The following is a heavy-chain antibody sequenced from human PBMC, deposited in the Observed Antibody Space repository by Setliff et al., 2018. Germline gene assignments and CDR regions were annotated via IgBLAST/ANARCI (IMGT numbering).Heavy chain of an antibody. CDR1: GYSFSNFW. CDR2: IYPGDSHT. V-gene: IGHV5-51*01. Sequence: GESLKISCKGSGYSFSNFWIGWVRQVPGKGLEWMGIIYPGDSHTRYSPSFQGQVTISADKSISTAYLQWSSLKASDTAIYYCARIDGSGTYYNLDYWGQRTLVTVSS. D-gene: IGHD3-10*01. J-gene: IGHJ4*02. CDR3: ARIDGSGTYYNLDY.